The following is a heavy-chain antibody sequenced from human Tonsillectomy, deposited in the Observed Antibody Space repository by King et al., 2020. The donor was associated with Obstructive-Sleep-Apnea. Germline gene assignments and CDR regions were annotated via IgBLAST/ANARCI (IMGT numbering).Heavy chain of an antibody. V-gene: IGHV4-31*03. D-gene: IGHD2-2*01. J-gene: IGHJ6*02. CDR1: GGSISRGGYY. CDR2: IYYHWTT. Sequence: QLQESGPGLVKPSQTLSLTCTVSGGSISRGGYYWSWIRQHPGRGLAWIGYIYYHWTTLHNPSLKVRGTMSVNTSKNQFALKVRSVAAADTAVYYCARDNGANCSSTSCYSAPYYYFGMDVWGQGTTVTVSS. CDR3: ARDNGANCSSTSCYSAPYYYFGMDV.